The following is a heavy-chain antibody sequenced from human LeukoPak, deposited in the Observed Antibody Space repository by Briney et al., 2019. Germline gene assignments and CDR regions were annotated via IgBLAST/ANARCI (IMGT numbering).Heavy chain of an antibody. D-gene: IGHD5-18*01. CDR2: IYYSGST. V-gene: IGHV4-59*12. J-gene: IGHJ5*02. CDR3: AKGAGGFSYYNWFDP. CDR1: GGSISDYY. Sequence: SETLSLTCTVSGGSISDYYWTWIRQPPEKGLEWIGYIYYSGSTNYNPSLKSRVTISVDTSKNQFSLKLASVTAADTAIYYCAKGAGGFSYYNWFDPWGQGTLVTVSS.